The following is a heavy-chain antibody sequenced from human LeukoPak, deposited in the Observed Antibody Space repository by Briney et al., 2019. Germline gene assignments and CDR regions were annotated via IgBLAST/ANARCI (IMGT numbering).Heavy chain of an antibody. CDR3: ARGRSYVGSYYYYYYYMDV. CDR2: ISYDGSNK. J-gene: IGHJ6*03. D-gene: IGHD1-26*01. Sequence: PGRSLRLSCAASGFTFSSYAMHWVRQAPGKGLEWVAVISYDGSNKYYADSVKGRFTISRDNSKNTLYLQMNSLRAEDTAVYYCARGRSYVGSYYYYYYYMDVWGKGTTVTVSS. V-gene: IGHV3-30*04. CDR1: GFTFSSYA.